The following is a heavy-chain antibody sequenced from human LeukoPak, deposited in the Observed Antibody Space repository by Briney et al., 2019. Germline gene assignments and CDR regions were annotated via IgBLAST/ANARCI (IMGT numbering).Heavy chain of an antibody. V-gene: IGHV1-46*01. CDR3: ARYGDVFDY. Sequence: GASVKVSCKASGHTFTGYYIHWVRQAPGQGLEWMGWINPSGGSTSYAQKFQGRVTMTRDMSTSTVYMELSSLRSEDTAVYYCARYGDVFDYWGQGTLVTVSS. CDR2: INPSGGST. J-gene: IGHJ4*02. CDR1: GHTFTGYY. D-gene: IGHD4-17*01.